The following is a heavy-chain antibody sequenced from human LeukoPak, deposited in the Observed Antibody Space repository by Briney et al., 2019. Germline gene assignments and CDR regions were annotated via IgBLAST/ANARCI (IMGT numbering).Heavy chain of an antibody. V-gene: IGHV3-30*03. J-gene: IGHJ6*02. CDR3: ARVRAGYCTSTSCYPGMDV. Sequence: GGSLRLSCAASGFTLSSYGMHWVRQAPGKGLEWVALISYDGSNEYYADSVRGRFTISRDNSKFTLYMQMNSLRAEDTAVYYCARVRAGYCTSTSCYPGMDVWGQGTTVTVSS. D-gene: IGHD2-2*01. CDR2: ISYDGSNE. CDR1: GFTLSSYG.